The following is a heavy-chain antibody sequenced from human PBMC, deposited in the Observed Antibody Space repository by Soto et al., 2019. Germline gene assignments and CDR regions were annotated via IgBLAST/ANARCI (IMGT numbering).Heavy chain of an antibody. Sequence: SETLSLTCTVSSGSISSSSYFWAWIRQPPGKGLEWIGNIYYSGSTYYNPSLKSRVTISVDTSKNQFSLKLSSVTAADTAVYYCARVLRDYPFYYYYVDVWGKGTTVTVSS. J-gene: IGHJ6*03. CDR3: ARVLRDYPFYYYYVDV. CDR1: SGSISSSSYF. D-gene: IGHD3-10*01. V-gene: IGHV4-39*01. CDR2: IYYSGST.